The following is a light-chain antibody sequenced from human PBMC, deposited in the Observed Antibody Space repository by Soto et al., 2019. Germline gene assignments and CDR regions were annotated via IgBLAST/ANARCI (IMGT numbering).Light chain of an antibody. CDR1: SSDVGSYDH. J-gene: IGLJ1*01. V-gene: IGLV2-14*01. CDR3: ISYTGSSTSYV. CDR2: EVS. Sequence: QSALSQPASVSGSPGQSITISCSVTSSDVGSYDHVAWYQQFPGKTPKLMIYEVSNRPSGVSSRFSGSKSGNTASLTISGLQAEDEADYYCISYTGSSTSYVFGTGTKVTLL.